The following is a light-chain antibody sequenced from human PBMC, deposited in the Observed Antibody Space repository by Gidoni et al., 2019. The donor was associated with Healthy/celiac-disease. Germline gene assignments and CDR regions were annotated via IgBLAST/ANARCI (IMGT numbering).Light chain of an antibody. CDR2: EVS. Sequence: QSALTQPASVSGSPGQSITISCTGTSSDVGGYNYVSWYQQHPGKAPKLMIYEVSNRPSGVSNRFSGSKPGNTASLTISGLQAEDEADYYCSSYTLRYVVFGGGTKLTVL. J-gene: IGLJ2*01. CDR3: SSYTLRYVV. CDR1: SSDVGGYNY. V-gene: IGLV2-14*01.